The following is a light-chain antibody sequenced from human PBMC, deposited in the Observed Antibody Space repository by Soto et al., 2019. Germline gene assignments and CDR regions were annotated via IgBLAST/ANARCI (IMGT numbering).Light chain of an antibody. J-gene: IGKJ1*01. CDR1: QSISSY. CDR3: QQLTDWPPQWT. Sequence: DIVMTQSPTIRSVSQREIATVSCRASQSISSYLAWYQQKPGQAPRLLIYDASSRATGIPARFSGSGSGTDFTLTISSLEHEDFAVYYCQQLTDWPPQWTFGQGTKVDIK. V-gene: IGKV3-11*01. CDR2: DAS.